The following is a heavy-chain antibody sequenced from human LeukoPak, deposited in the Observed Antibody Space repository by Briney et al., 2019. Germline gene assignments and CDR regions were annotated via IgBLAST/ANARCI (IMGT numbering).Heavy chain of an antibody. CDR3: AKGAIDLTTDFDY. CDR2: ISGSGAGT. J-gene: IGHJ4*02. D-gene: IGHD2/OR15-2a*01. CDR1: GFTFSSYA. Sequence: GGSLRLSCAASGFTFSSYAMNWVRQAPGKGLEWVSTISGSGAGTYYVDSVKGRFTISRDNSKNTLYLQMNSLRAEDTAVYYCAKGAIDLTTDFDYWGQGTRVTGSS. V-gene: IGHV3-23*01.